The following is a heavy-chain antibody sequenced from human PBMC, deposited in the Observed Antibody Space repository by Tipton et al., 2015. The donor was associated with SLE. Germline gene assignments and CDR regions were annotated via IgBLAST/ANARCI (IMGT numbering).Heavy chain of an antibody. Sequence: TLSLTCTVSGGSIRSGRYYLGWLRQPPGKGLVGIGSIYYSGSTYYNPSPKSRVTISVDTSKNQFSLKLSSVTAADTAVYYCARHRVVVAATDYWGQGTLVTVSS. CDR2: IYYSGST. V-gene: IGHV4-39*01. CDR1: GGSIRSGRYY. CDR3: ARHRVVVAATDY. J-gene: IGHJ4*02. D-gene: IGHD2-15*01.